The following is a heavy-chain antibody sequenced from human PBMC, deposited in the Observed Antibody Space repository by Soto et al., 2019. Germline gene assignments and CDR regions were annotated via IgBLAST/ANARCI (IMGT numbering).Heavy chain of an antibody. V-gene: IGHV1-69*13. CDR1: GGTFSSYA. D-gene: IGHD3-10*01. CDR2: IIPIFGTA. Sequence: SVKVSCKASGGTFSSYAISWVRQAPGQGLEWMGGIIPIFGTANYAQKFQGRVTITADESTSTAYMELSSLRSEDTAVYYCARPPYYYGSGSYYDVYYYGMDVWGQGTTVTAP. CDR3: ARPPYYYGSGSYYDVYYYGMDV. J-gene: IGHJ6*02.